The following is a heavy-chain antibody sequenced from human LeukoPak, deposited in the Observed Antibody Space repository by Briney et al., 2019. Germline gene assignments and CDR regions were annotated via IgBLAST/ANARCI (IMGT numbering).Heavy chain of an antibody. D-gene: IGHD6-19*01. Sequence: GRSLRLSCAASGFTFSSYGMHWVRQAPGKGLEWVAVISYDGSNKYYADSVKGRFTISRDNSKNTLYLQMNSLRAEDTAVYYCAKDGVLRSGWYHYLDYWGQGTLVTVSS. J-gene: IGHJ4*02. CDR2: ISYDGSNK. CDR3: AKDGVLRSGWYHYLDY. V-gene: IGHV3-30*18. CDR1: GFTFSSYG.